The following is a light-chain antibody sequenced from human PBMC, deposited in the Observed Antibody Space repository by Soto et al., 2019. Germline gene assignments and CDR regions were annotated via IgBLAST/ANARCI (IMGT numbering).Light chain of an antibody. CDR1: QGISNY. CDR3: QRYSGVIFT. Sequence: DIQMTQSPPSLSASIGDRVTITCRASQGISNYLAWYQQKPGKVPELLIYAASTLQSGVPSRFSGSGFGTDFTLAITSLQPEDVATYYGQRYSGVIFTFGPGTKVDIK. J-gene: IGKJ3*01. V-gene: IGKV1-27*01. CDR2: AAS.